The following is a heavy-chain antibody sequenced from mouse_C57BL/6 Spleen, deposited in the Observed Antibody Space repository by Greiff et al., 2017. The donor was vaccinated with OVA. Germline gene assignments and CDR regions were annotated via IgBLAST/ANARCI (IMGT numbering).Heavy chain of an antibody. J-gene: IGHJ4*01. CDR2: ISDGGSYT. CDR1: GFTFSSYA. Sequence: EVKLMESGGGLVKPGGSLKLSCAASGFTFSSYAMSWVRQTPEKRLEWVATISDGGSYTYYPDNVKGRFTISRDNAKNNLYLQMSHLKSEDTAMYYCARDRSNYNYAMDYWGQGTSVTVSS. CDR3: ARDRSNYNYAMDY. D-gene: IGHD2-5*01. V-gene: IGHV5-4*01.